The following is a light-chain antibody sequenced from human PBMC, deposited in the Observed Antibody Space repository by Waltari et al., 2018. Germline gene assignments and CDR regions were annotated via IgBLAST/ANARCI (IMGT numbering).Light chain of an antibody. V-gene: IGLV4-69*01. Sequence: QVVLTQSPSASAPLGASFKPTCTLSSGHRNYATAWHQQQPEKDPRYLMKLNSDGSHSKGDGIPDRFSGSSSGAERSLTISSLQSEDEADYYCQTWGTGIRVFGGGTKLTVL. CDR1: SGHRNYA. CDR2: LNSDGSH. CDR3: QTWGTGIRV. J-gene: IGLJ3*02.